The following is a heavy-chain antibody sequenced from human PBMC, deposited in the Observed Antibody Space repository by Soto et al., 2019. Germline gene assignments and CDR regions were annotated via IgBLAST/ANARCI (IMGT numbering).Heavy chain of an antibody. D-gene: IGHD3-22*01. CDR2: ISWNSGSI. J-gene: IGHJ4*02. V-gene: IGHV3-9*01. Sequence: GGSLRLSCAASGFTFDDYAMHWVRQAPGKGLEWVSGISWNSGSIGYADSVKGRFTISRDNAKNSLYLQMNSLRAEDTALYYCAKEYYYDSSGPTKVYWGQGTQVTVSS. CDR1: GFTFDDYA. CDR3: AKEYYYDSSGPTKVY.